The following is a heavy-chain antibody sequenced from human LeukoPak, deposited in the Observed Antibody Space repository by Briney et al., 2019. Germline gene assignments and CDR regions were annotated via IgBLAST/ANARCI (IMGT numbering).Heavy chain of an antibody. CDR2: ISSSSSTI. D-gene: IGHD2-2*01. Sequence: GGSLRLSCEASGFTFSSYRMNWVRQAPGKGLEWVSYISSSSSTIYYADSVKGRFTISRDNAKNSLYLQMNSLRAEDTAVYYCASIVVVPAAIDDYWGQGTLVTVSS. CDR1: GFTFSSYR. V-gene: IGHV3-48*04. CDR3: ASIVVVPAAIDDY. J-gene: IGHJ4*02.